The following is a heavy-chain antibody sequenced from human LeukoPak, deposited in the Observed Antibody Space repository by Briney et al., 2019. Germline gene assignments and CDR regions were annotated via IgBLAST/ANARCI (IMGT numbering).Heavy chain of an antibody. D-gene: IGHD3-22*01. CDR3: ARADSSGYYYPNYFDY. CDR1: GFTFSNAW. CDR2: IKQDGSEK. Sequence: GGSLRLSCAASGFTFSNAWMSWVRQAPGKGLEWAADIKQDGSEKYYVDSVKGRFTISRDNAKNSMYLQMNSLRAEDTAVYYCARADSSGYYYPNYFDYWGQGTLVTVSS. J-gene: IGHJ4*02. V-gene: IGHV3-7*01.